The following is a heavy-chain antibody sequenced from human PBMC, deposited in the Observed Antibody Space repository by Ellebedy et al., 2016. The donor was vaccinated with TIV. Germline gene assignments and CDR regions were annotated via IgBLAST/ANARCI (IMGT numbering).Heavy chain of an antibody. CDR1: GYTFTTYG. Sequence: ASVKVSCXASGYTFTTYGISWVRQAPGQGLEWMGWISTYNGNTNYAQKLQGRVTVTTDTSTSTAYMELRSLRSDDTAVYYCTRDGGTYYYFDYWGQGTLVTVSS. V-gene: IGHV1-18*01. CDR3: TRDGGTYYYFDY. D-gene: IGHD1-26*01. CDR2: ISTYNGNT. J-gene: IGHJ4*02.